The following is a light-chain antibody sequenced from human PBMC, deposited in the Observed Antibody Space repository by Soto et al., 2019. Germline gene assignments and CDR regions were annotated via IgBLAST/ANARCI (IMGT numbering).Light chain of an antibody. CDR2: SND. CDR3: VAWDGSLNGYV. CDR1: ASDIGTNT. Sequence: QSVLTQPPSASGTPGQRVSISCSGRASDIGTNTVNWYQQFPGTAPKLLLHSNDQRPSGVPDRFSGSKSCTSASLAISGLQSEDEADYYCVAWDGSLNGYVFGTGTKLTVL. J-gene: IGLJ1*01. V-gene: IGLV1-44*01.